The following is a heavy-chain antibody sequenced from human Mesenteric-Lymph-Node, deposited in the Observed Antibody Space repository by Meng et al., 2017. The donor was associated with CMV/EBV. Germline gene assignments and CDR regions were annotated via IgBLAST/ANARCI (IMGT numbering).Heavy chain of an antibody. CDR3: ARAADYGSGSYWGADYYYGMDV. J-gene: IGHJ6*02. D-gene: IGHD3-10*01. Sequence: ASVKVSCKASGYSFTNYDIHWVRQATGQGLEWMGWMNPNSGKSGYAQKFQDRVIMTTNTSINTPYMELSSLRSEDTAVYYCARAADYGSGSYWGADYYYGMDVWGQGTTVTVSS. CDR2: MNPNSGKS. CDR1: GYSFTNYD. V-gene: IGHV1-8*01.